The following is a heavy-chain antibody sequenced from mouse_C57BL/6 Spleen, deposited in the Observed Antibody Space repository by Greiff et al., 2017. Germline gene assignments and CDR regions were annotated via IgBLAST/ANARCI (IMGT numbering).Heavy chain of an antibody. D-gene: IGHD1-1*01. V-gene: IGHV6-6*01. CDR1: GFTFSDAW. J-gene: IGHJ1*03. Sequence: EVKLMESGGGLVQPGGSMKLSCAASGFTFSDAWMDWVRQSPEKGLEWVAEIRNKANNHATYYAESVKGRFTISRDDSKSSVYLQMNSLRAEDTGIYYGSYGSSYWYFDVWGTGTTVTVSS. CDR2: IRNKANNHAT. CDR3: SYGSSYWYFDV.